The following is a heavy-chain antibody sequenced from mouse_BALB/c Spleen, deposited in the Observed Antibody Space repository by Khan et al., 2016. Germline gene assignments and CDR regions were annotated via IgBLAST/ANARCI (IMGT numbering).Heavy chain of an antibody. CDR1: GYTFTDYN. V-gene: IGHV1S29*02. Sequence: IQLVQSGPDLVKPGASVKISCKASGYTFTDYNMHWVKQSHGKSLEWIGYIYPYNGGTGYNQKFKNKATLTVDNSSSTASMELRSLTSEDSAVYYCARSNDWYFDVWGAGTTVTVSS. CDR2: IYPYNGGT. J-gene: IGHJ1*01. CDR3: ARSNDWYFDV.